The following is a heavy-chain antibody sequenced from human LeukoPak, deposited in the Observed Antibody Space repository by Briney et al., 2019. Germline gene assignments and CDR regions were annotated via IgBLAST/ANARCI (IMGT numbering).Heavy chain of an antibody. J-gene: IGHJ4*02. V-gene: IGHV4-31*03. D-gene: IGHD2-15*01. Sequence: PSETLSLTCTVSGGSISNGVYYWSWIRQHPGKGLEWIGYIYYSGSTYYSPSLKSRLTMSVDTSKNQFSLKLSSVTAADTAVYYRARDLGGGSFDFWGQGTLVTVSS. CDR3: ARDLGGGSFDF. CDR2: IYYSGST. CDR1: GGSISNGVYY.